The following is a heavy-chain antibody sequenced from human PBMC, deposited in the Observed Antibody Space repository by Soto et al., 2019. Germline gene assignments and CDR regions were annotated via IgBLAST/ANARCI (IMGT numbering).Heavy chain of an antibody. Sequence: SGPLSLPCAISGDSVASNSAAWNWIRQSQTRGLDWLGRTYDRSKWYNDYSVSVKSRITLNPDTSKNQFSLQLNSVTPEDTAVYYCARVPLEREGYSSSWDIYGMDVWGQGTTVTVSS. J-gene: IGHJ6*02. D-gene: IGHD6-13*01. CDR2: TYDRSKWYN. CDR1: GDSVASNSAA. V-gene: IGHV6-1*01. CDR3: ARVPLEREGYSSSWDIYGMDV.